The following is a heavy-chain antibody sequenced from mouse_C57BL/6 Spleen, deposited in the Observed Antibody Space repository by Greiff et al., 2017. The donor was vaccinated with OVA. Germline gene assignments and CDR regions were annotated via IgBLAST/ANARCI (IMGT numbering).Heavy chain of an antibody. CDR2: IDPSDSYT. Sequence: QVQLQQPGAELVRPGTSVKLSCKASGYTFTSYWMHWVKQRPGQGLEWIGVIDPSDSYTNYNQKFKGKATLTVDTSSSTAYMQLSSLTSADSAVYYSARAGEGGSSGPVWFAYWGQGTLVTVSA. CDR3: ARAGEGGSSGPVWFAY. J-gene: IGHJ3*01. CDR1: GYTFTSYW. V-gene: IGHV1-59*01. D-gene: IGHD3-2*02.